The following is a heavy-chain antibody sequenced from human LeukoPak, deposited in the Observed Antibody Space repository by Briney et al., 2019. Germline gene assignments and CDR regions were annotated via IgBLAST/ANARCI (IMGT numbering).Heavy chain of an antibody. Sequence: ASVKVSCKVSGYTLTELSMHWVRQAPGKGLEWMGGFDPEDGEPTYAQKFQGRVTLTRDTSTSTLYMELSSLRSEDTAVYYCARDYYDRSAYAAGFWGQGTLVTVSS. D-gene: IGHD3-22*01. J-gene: IGHJ4*02. V-gene: IGHV1-24*01. CDR3: ARDYYDRSAYAAGF. CDR2: FDPEDGEP. CDR1: GYTLTELS.